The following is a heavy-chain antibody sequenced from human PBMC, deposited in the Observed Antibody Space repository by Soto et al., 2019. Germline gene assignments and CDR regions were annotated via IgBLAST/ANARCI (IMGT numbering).Heavy chain of an antibody. D-gene: IGHD6-19*01. V-gene: IGHV1-18*01. CDR2: ISAYNGNT. CDR1: GYTFTSYG. CDR3: ARVDSSGWYGVYYGMDV. J-gene: IGHJ6*02. Sequence: ASVKVSCKASGYTFTSYGISWVRQAPGQGLEWMGWISAYNGNTNYAQKLQGRVTMTTDTSTSTAYMELRSLRSDDTAVYYCARVDSSGWYGVYYGMDVWGQGTTVTV.